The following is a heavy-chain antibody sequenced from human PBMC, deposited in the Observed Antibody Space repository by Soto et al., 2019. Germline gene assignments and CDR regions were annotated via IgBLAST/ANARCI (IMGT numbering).Heavy chain of an antibody. CDR1: GDSVSSNSAA. J-gene: IGHJ6*02. V-gene: IGHV6-1*01. D-gene: IGHD5-12*01. CDR3: ARGGYSGYDYPYYYGMDV. Sequence: SQTLSLTCAISGDSVSSNSAAWNWIRQSPSRGLEWLGRTYYRSKWYNDYAVSVKSRITINPDTSKNQFSLQLNSVTPEDTAVYYCARGGYSGYDYPYYYGMDVWGQGTTVTVSS. CDR2: TYYRSKWYN.